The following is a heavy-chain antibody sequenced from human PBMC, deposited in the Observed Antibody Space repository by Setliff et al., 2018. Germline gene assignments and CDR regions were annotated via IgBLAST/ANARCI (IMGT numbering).Heavy chain of an antibody. CDR3: ARTGTYRYFDY. Sequence: PSETLSLTCTVSGASINSGTYYWAWIRQPPGKGLEWIGRIHYSGTTYYNASLKSRVTMPVDTSKNQFSLNLSSVTAADTAVYYCARTGTYRYFDYWGQGALVTVSS. J-gene: IGHJ4*02. CDR1: GASINSGTYY. D-gene: IGHD1-26*01. CDR2: IHYSGTT. V-gene: IGHV4-39*01.